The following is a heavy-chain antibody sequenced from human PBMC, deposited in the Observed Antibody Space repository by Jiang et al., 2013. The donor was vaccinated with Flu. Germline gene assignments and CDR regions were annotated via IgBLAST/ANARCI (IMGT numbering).Heavy chain of an antibody. CDR2: ITGRDGNT. D-gene: IGHD3-22*01. CDR3: AKDFTNFYDSSGYHYFDL. V-gene: IGHV3-23*01. Sequence: AMGWIRQAPGKGLEWVSTITGRDGNTFYADSVRGRFTISRDNSKSILNLQMNSLRAEDTAIYYCAKDFTNFYDSSGYHYFDLWGQGTLVSVSS. J-gene: IGHJ4*02. CDR1: A.